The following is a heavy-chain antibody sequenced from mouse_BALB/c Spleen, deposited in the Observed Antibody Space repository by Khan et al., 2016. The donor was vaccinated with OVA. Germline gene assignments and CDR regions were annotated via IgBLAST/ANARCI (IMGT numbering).Heavy chain of an antibody. V-gene: IGHV3-2*02. CDR3: ARAARIKY. J-gene: IGHJ2*01. Sequence: VQLQESGPGLVKPSQSLSLSCTVTGYSITSGYVWNWIRQFPGNKLEWMGNISYSGSTNYNPTLKSRISITRDTSKNKSFLQLNSLTTDDTATYYCARAARIKYWGQGTTLTVSS. CDR2: ISYSGST. D-gene: IGHD1-2*01. CDR1: GYSITSGYV.